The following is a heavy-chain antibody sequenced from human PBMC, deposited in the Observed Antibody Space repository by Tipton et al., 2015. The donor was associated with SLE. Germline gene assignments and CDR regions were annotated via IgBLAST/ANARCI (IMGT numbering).Heavy chain of an antibody. D-gene: IGHD3-9*01. CDR1: GCSISSGGYY. CDR2: IYYSGST. V-gene: IGHV4-61*08. J-gene: IGHJ4*02. CDR3: ARVQEDAILTGYFFDY. Sequence: LRLSCTFSGCSISSGGYYWSWIRPHPGKGLEWIGYIYYSGSTNYHPSLQSRVTISVDTSKNQFSLKLSSVTAADTAVYYCARVQEDAILTGYFFDYWGQGTLVTVSS.